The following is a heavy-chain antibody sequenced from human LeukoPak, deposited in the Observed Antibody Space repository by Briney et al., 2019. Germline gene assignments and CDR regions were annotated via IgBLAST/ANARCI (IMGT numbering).Heavy chain of an antibody. J-gene: IGHJ6*03. CDR1: GFAFSTYT. D-gene: IGHD3-10*01. V-gene: IGHV3-21*04. CDR3: ARAYGSGSYYTHLKEYYYYYMDV. Sequence: KTGGSLRLSCAASGFAFSTYTMNWVRQAPGKGLEWVSSISSRSSYIYYADSVKGRFTISRDNAKNSLYLQMNSLRSEATAVYYCARAYGSGSYYTHLKEYYYYYMDVWGKGTTVTVSS. CDR2: ISSRSSYI.